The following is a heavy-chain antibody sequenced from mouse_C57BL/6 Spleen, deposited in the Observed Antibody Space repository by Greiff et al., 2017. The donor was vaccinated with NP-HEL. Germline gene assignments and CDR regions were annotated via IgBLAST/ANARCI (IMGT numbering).Heavy chain of an antibody. J-gene: IGHJ2*01. CDR2: INPGSGGT. CDR3: ARNYYSNSFDY. D-gene: IGHD2-12*01. Sequence: VHLVESGAELVRPGTSVKVSCKASGYAFTNYLIEWVKQRPGQGLEWIGVINPGSGGTNYNEKFKGKATLTADKSSSTAYMQLSSLTSEDSAVYFCARNYYSNSFDYWGQGTTLTVSS. CDR1: GYAFTNYL. V-gene: IGHV1-54*01.